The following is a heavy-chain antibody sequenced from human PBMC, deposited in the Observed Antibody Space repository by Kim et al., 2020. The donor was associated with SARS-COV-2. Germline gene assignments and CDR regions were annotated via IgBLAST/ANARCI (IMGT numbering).Heavy chain of an antibody. V-gene: IGHV3-23*05. CDR1: GFTFSRRA. D-gene: IGHD6-19*01. J-gene: IGHJ4*02. Sequence: GGSLRLSCAASGFTFSRRAMSWVRQVPGKGLEWIASVNNNNNPYYADSVKGRFTVSRDITKDTLYLQMNSLRADDTALYYCAKDHPCSGWPTFDSWGQGTLVAVSS. CDR2: VNNNNNP. CDR3: AKDHPCSGWPTFDS.